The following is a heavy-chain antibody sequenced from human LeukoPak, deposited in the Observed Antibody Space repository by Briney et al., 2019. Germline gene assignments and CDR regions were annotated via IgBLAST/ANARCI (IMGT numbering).Heavy chain of an antibody. Sequence: PGGSLRLSCAASGFTFSSYSMNWVRQAPGKGLEWVSYISSSSSTIYYADSVKGRFTISRDNAKNSLYLQMNSLRAEDTAVCYCARRGYSYGYVHYYYYMDVWGKGTTVTVSS. V-gene: IGHV3-48*01. J-gene: IGHJ6*03. D-gene: IGHD5-18*01. CDR3: ARRGYSYGYVHYYYYMDV. CDR2: ISSSSSTI. CDR1: GFTFSSYS.